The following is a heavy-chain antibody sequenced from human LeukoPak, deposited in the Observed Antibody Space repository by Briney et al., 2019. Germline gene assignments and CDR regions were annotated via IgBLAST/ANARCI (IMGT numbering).Heavy chain of an antibody. CDR1: GGSISSYY. D-gene: IGHD3-10*01. Sequence: SETLSLTRTVSGGSISSYYWSWIRQPPGKGLEWIGSIYYSGSTYYNPSLKSRVTISVDTSKNHFSLKLSSVTAADTAVFYCATIHKDGSGSYYEDNWGQGTLVTVSS. CDR2: IYYSGST. V-gene: IGHV4-39*07. J-gene: IGHJ4*02. CDR3: ATIHKDGSGSYYEDN.